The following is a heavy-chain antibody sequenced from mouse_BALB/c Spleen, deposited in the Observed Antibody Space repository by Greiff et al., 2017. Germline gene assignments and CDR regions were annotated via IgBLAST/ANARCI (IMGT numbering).Heavy chain of an antibody. CDR3: ARNHYDYDWFAY. Sequence: QVQLQQSGPGLVQPSQSLSITCTVSGFSLTSYGVHWVRQSPGKGLEWLGVIWSGGSTDYNAAFISRLSISKDNSKSQVFFKMNSLQANDTAIYYCARNHYDYDWFAYWGQGTLVTVSA. D-gene: IGHD2-4*01. CDR2: IWSGGST. CDR1: GFSLTSYG. J-gene: IGHJ3*01. V-gene: IGHV2-2*02.